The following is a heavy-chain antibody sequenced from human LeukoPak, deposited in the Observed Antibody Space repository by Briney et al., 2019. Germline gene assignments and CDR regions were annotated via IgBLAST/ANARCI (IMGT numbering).Heavy chain of an antibody. D-gene: IGHD4-17*01. CDR3: AREENDYGDYVTFDI. CDR2: ISSSGSTI. V-gene: IGHV3-48*03. CDR1: GFTFSSYE. J-gene: IGHJ3*02. Sequence: PGGSLRLSCAASGFTFSSYEMNWVRQAPGKGLEWVSYISSSGSTIYHADSVKGRFTISRDNAKNSLYLQMNSLRAEDTAVYYCAREENDYGDYVTFDIWGQGTMVTVSS.